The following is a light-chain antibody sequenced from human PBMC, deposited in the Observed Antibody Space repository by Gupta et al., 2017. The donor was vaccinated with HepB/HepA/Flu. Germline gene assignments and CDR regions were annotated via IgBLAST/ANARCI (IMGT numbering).Light chain of an antibody. CDR1: SSNIGSNY. Sequence: QSVLTQPPSASGTPGQRVTISCSGSSSNIGSNYISWYQQLPGTAPKLLIYKSNQRPSGVPDRFSGSKSGTSASLAVSGLRAEDEADYYCAAWDDSRNGRLFGGGTKVTVL. J-gene: IGLJ2*01. CDR3: AAWDDSRNGRL. V-gene: IGLV1-47*01. CDR2: KSN.